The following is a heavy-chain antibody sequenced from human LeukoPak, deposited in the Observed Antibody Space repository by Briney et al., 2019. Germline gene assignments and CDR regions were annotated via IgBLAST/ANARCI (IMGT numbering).Heavy chain of an antibody. J-gene: IGHJ4*02. CDR3: ARGDGYNEAFDY. V-gene: IGHV1-69*05. CDR2: IIPIFGTA. CDR1: GGTFSSYA. Sequence: ASVKVSCKASGGTFSSYAISWVRQAPGQGLKWMGGIIPIFGTANYAQKFQGRVTITTDESTSTAYMELSSLRSEDTAVYYCARGDGYNEAFDYWGQGTLVTVSS. D-gene: IGHD5-24*01.